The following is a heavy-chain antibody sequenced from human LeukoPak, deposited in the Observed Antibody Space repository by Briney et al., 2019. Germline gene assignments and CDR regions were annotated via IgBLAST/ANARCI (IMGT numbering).Heavy chain of an antibody. CDR2: IYYSGST. V-gene: IGHV4-59*01. CDR3: ARNPAAGHYFDY. J-gene: IGHJ4*02. CDR1: GGSISSYY. D-gene: IGHD6-13*01. Sequence: SETLSLTCTVSGGSISSYYWSWIRQPPGKGLEWIGYIYYSGSTNYNPSLKSRVTISVDTSKNQFSLKLSSVTAADTAVYYCARNPAAGHYFDYWGQGTLVTVSS.